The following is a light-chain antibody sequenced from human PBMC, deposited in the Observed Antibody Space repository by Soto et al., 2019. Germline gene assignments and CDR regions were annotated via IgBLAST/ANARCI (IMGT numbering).Light chain of an antibody. CDR3: QQANSFPLT. CDR2: AAA. J-gene: IGKJ4*01. CDR1: QDISSW. Sequence: DFQMSQSASSVSASVGDRVTITCLASQDISSWLVWYQQKPGKDPKLLIYAAASLQSGVPSRFSGSGSGTDFTLTISSLQHEDFATYYCQQANSFPLTFGGGTKVDIK. V-gene: IGKV1-12*01.